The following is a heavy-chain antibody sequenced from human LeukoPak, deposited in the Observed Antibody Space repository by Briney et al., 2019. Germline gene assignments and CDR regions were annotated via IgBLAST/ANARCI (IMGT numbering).Heavy chain of an antibody. CDR1: GFTFSSYA. CDR3: ARDRVRQVAGPPRLDY. V-gene: IGHV3-30-3*01. Sequence: GRSLRLSCAASGFTFSSYATHWVRQAPGKGLEWVAVISYDGSNKYYADSVKGRFTISRDNSKNTLYLQMNSLRAEDTAVYYCARDRVRQVAGPPRLDYWGQGTLVTVSS. D-gene: IGHD6-19*01. CDR2: ISYDGSNK. J-gene: IGHJ4*02.